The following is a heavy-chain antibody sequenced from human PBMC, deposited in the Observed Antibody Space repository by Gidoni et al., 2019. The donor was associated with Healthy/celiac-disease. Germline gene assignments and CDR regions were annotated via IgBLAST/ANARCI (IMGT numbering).Heavy chain of an antibody. J-gene: IGHJ2*01. Sequence: QVQLQESGPGLVKPSETLSLTCTVSGGSVSSGSYYWSWIRQPPGKGLEWIGYISYSGSTNYNPSLKSRVTISVDTSKNQFSLKLSSVTAADTAVYYCARAFPRTGDRNWYFDLWGRGTLVTVSS. D-gene: IGHD7-27*01. CDR1: GGSVSSGSYY. V-gene: IGHV4-61*01. CDR3: ARAFPRTGDRNWYFDL. CDR2: ISYSGST.